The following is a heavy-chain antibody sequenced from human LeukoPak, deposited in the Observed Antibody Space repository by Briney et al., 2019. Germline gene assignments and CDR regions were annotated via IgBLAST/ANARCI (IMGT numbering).Heavy chain of an antibody. Sequence: PGGSLRLSCAASGFTFSNYAMSWVRQTPGKGLEWVSGISSGGDSRYYADSVRGRFTVTRDNSKNTLYLQMNSLRAEDTAVYYCASPHTSMVTAGSGVHSWGQGALGTVSS. CDR2: ISSGGDSR. D-gene: IGHD3-10*01. V-gene: IGHV3-23*01. CDR1: GFTFSNYA. CDR3: ASPHTSMVTAGSGVHS. J-gene: IGHJ4*02.